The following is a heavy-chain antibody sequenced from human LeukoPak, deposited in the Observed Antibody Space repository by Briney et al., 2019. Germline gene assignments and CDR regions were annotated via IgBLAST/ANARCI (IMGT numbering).Heavy chain of an antibody. Sequence: SETLSLTCPVSGGSISSHYWSWIRQPPGKGLEWIGYIYYSGSTNYNPSLKSRVTISVDTSKNQFSLKLSSVTAADTAVYYCATESYSGSSVAFDIWGQGTMVTVSS. CDR2: IYYSGST. D-gene: IGHD1-26*01. CDR1: GGSISSHY. V-gene: IGHV4-59*11. J-gene: IGHJ3*02. CDR3: ATESYSGSSVAFDI.